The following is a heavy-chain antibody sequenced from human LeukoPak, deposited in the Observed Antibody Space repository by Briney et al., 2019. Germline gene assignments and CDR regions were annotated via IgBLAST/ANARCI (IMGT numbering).Heavy chain of an antibody. CDR2: FDSEDGET. Sequence: ASVKVSCKVSGYTLTELSMHWVRQAPGKGLEWMGGFDSEDGETIYAQKFQGRVTMTEDTSTDTAYMELSSLRSEDTAVYYCATAPPRWLQSHGRAFDIWGQGTMVTVSS. CDR1: GYTLTELS. D-gene: IGHD5-24*01. CDR3: ATAPPRWLQSHGRAFDI. J-gene: IGHJ3*02. V-gene: IGHV1-24*01.